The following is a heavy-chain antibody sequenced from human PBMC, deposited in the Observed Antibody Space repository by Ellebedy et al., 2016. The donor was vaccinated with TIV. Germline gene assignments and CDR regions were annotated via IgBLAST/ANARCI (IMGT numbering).Heavy chain of an antibody. CDR3: ARRGRGPVGFDY. V-gene: IGHV3-23*01. Sequence: GESLKISXVVSGFSFIDSWMSWVCQVPGKGLEWISTIGGLDTATHYADSVKGRFTISRDNSKDTLYLQMNSLRVEDTAVYYCARRGRGPVGFDYWGQGTLVTVSS. CDR1: GFSFIDSW. J-gene: IGHJ4*02. CDR2: IGGLDTAT. D-gene: IGHD3-10*01.